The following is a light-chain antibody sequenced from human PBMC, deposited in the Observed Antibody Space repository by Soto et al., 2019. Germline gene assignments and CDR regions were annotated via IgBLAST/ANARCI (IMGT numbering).Light chain of an antibody. CDR2: AAS. CDR1: HNINNY. CDR3: QQSYYIPRS. V-gene: IGKV1-39*01. Sequence: IPMTQSPSSLSASVGDRVTISCRASHNINNYLNWYQQKPGTAPKPLIYAASSLQPGVPSRFNGSRSATDFTLTISSLQPEDSATYYCQQSYYIPRSFGQVTKLKI. J-gene: IGKJ2*03.